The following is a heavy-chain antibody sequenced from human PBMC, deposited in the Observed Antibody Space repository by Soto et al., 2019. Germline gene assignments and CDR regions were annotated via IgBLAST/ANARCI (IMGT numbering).Heavy chain of an antibody. J-gene: IGHJ5*02. V-gene: IGHV2-26*01. CDR2: IFSNDEK. Sequence: QVTLKESGPVLVKPTEPLTLTCTVSGFSLSNARMGVSWIRQPPGKALEWLAHIFSNDEKSYSTSLKSRLTISKDTSKSQVVLTMTNMDPVDTATYYCARIVAGTSWFDPWGQGTLVTVSS. CDR1: GFSLSNARMG. CDR3: ARIVAGTSWFDP. D-gene: IGHD6-19*01.